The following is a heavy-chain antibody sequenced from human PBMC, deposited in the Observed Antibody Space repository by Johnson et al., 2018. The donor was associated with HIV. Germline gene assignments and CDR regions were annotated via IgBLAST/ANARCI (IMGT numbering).Heavy chain of an antibody. CDR1: GFTFSSYG. CDR2: ISYDGSNK. D-gene: IGHD6-6*01. Sequence: QMLLVESGGGVVQPGRSLRLSCAASGFTFSSYGMHWVRQAPGKGLEWVAVISYDGSNKYYADSVKGRFTISRDNSKNTLYLQMNSLRAEDTAVYDWAKRVPSKQLVDAFDIWGQGTMVTVSS. CDR3: AKRVPSKQLVDAFDI. J-gene: IGHJ3*02. V-gene: IGHV3-30*18.